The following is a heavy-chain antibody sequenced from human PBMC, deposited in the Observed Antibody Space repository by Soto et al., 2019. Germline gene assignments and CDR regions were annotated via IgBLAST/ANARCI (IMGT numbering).Heavy chain of an antibody. D-gene: IGHD6-13*01. J-gene: IGHJ6*02. CDR2: ISAYNGNT. CDR3: ARDHISSWQNYYYYGMDV. Sequence: ASVKVSCKASGYTFTSYGISWVRQAPGQGLEWMGWISAYNGNTNYAQKLQGRVTMTTDTSTSTAYMELRSLRSDDTAVYYCARDHISSWQNYYYYGMDVWGQGTTVTVSS. V-gene: IGHV1-18*01. CDR1: GYTFTSYG.